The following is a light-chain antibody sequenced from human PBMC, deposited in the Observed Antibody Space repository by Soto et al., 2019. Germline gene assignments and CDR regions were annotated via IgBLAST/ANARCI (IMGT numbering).Light chain of an antibody. CDR3: QQYFSAPFT. V-gene: IGKV4-1*01. Sequence: DIVMTQSPDSLAVSLGERATINCKSSQSVLYSSINKNYLAWYQQKPGQPPRLRVYWASGRESGVPDRFSGSGSGTDFTLTISSLQAEDVAVYYCQQYFSAPFTFGPGTKVDIK. CDR1: QSVLYSSINKNY. CDR2: WAS. J-gene: IGKJ3*01.